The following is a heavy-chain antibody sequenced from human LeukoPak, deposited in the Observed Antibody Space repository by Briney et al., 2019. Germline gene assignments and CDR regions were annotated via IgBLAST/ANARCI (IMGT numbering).Heavy chain of an antibody. D-gene: IGHD3-16*01. CDR3: GRDLGYHQVGY. CDR2: IKTDGSDT. V-gene: IGHV3-7*01. Sequence: GGSLRLSCAASGFTFSSYSMIWVRQAPGKGLEWVASIKTDGSDTYYVDSVKGRFTVSRDNTKSSLYLQMNSLRAEDTAVYYGGRDLGYHQVGYWARGTLTTASS. CDR1: GFTFSSYS. J-gene: IGHJ4*02.